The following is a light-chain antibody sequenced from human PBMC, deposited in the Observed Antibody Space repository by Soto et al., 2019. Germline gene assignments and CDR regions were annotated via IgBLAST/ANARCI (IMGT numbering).Light chain of an antibody. CDR3: QQTAGAPPWT. V-gene: IGKV1-39*01. Sequence: DIQMTQSPTSLSSSVGDSVTISCRASQRIGTYLAWYQQKPWRAPRLLISGAYSVQSGVPPRFSGSGSATDFILTISSLRLEDIATYYCQQTAGAPPWTCGQGTKVDIK. J-gene: IGKJ1*01. CDR2: GAY. CDR1: QRIGTY.